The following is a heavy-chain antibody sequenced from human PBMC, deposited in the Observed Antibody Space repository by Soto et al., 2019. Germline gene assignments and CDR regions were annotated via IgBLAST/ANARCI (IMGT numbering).Heavy chain of an antibody. CDR2: INQSGGT. CDR1: GGSFSGYY. CDR3: ARTYSGSWSPFDY. D-gene: IGHD6-13*01. V-gene: IGHV4-34*01. J-gene: IGHJ4*02. Sequence: QVQLQQWGAGLLKPSETLSLTCAVYGGSFSGYYWSWIRQPPGKGLEWIGEINQSGGTNYNPSLKSRVTISVATSKNQFSLKLSSVTAADAAVYYCARTYSGSWSPFDYWGQGTLVTVSS.